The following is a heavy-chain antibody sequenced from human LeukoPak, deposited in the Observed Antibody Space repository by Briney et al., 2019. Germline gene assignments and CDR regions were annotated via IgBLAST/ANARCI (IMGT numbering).Heavy chain of an antibody. J-gene: IGHJ4*02. V-gene: IGHV4-59*08. Sequence: SETLSLTCSVSGGSIRSYYGSWIRQPPGKGLERIGYIYYSGSTNYNPSLKTRVTISVDTSKNQFSLKLSSVPGADTGVYSCARHSTYYYDSSGFAYWGQGTLVTVSS. CDR3: ARHSTYYYDSSGFAY. CDR2: IYYSGST. D-gene: IGHD3-22*01. CDR1: GGSIRSYY.